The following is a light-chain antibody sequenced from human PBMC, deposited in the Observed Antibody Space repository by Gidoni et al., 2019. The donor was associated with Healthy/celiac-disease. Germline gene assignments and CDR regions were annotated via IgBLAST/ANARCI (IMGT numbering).Light chain of an antibody. CDR3: CSYAGSSTSP. V-gene: IGLV2-23*02. Sequence: QSALPQPASVAGSTGQSITISRTGTSSDVGSYNLVSWYQPHPGKAPKLMLYEVSKRHSGVSNRFSGSKSGNTASLTISGLQAEDEADYYCCSYAGSSTSPFGGGTKLTVL. CDR2: EVS. CDR1: SSDVGSYNL. J-gene: IGLJ3*02.